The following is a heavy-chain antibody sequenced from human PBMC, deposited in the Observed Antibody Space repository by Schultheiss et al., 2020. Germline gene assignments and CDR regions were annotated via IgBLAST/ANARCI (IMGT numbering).Heavy chain of an antibody. CDR1: GGTFTYRY. Sequence: SVKVSCKASGGTFTYRYLHWVRQAPGQALEWMGGIIPIFGTANYAQKFQGRVTITADESTSTAYMELSSLRSEDTAVYYCARDIGLWQLVLYGMDVWGQGTTVTGSS. D-gene: IGHD6-6*01. CDR2: IIPIFGTA. J-gene: IGHJ6*02. CDR3: ARDIGLWQLVLYGMDV. V-gene: IGHV1-69*13.